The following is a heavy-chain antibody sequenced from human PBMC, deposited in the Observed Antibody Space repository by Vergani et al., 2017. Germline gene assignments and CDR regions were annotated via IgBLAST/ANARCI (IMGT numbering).Heavy chain of an antibody. CDR3: AKDGPGKGAFDY. J-gene: IGHJ4*02. CDR1: GFTFSSYG. CDR2: ISYDGSNK. Sequence: QVQLVESGGGVVQPGGSLRLSCAASGFTFSSYGMHWVRQAPGKGLEWVAVISYDGSNKYYADSVKGRFTISRDNSKNTLYLQMNSLRAEDTAVYYCAKDGPGKGAFDYWGQGTLVTVSS. V-gene: IGHV3-30*18.